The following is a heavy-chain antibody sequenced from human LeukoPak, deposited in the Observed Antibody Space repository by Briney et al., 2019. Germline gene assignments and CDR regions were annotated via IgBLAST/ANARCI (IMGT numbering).Heavy chain of an antibody. CDR1: GFTFSSFA. Sequence: GGSLRLSCAASGFTFSSFAMTWVRQSPGKGLEWVSSIRGGGAATGYADSVRGRFTIFRDNSKNTLYLQLDSLRAEDSAVYFCGRDPTGDYVGAFEFWGQGTLVTVSS. CDR2: IRGGGAAT. CDR3: GRDPTGDYVGAFEF. J-gene: IGHJ3*01. D-gene: IGHD4-17*01. V-gene: IGHV3-23*01.